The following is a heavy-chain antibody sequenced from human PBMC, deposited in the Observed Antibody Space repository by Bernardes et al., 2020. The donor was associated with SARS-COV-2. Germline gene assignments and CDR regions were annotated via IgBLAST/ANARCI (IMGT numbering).Heavy chain of an antibody. Sequence: GGSLRLSCAASGFTFNNYAMSWVRQAPGKGLEWVSAVSGGAANTYYADSVKGRFTISRDNSKDTLYLQLSSLRGDDTAIYYCAKDGGGWYSSGWYYFDYWGQGTLVTVSS. CDR2: VSGGAANT. J-gene: IGHJ4*02. CDR1: GFTFNNYA. V-gene: IGHV3-23*01. CDR3: AKDGGGWYSSGWYYFDY. D-gene: IGHD6-19*01.